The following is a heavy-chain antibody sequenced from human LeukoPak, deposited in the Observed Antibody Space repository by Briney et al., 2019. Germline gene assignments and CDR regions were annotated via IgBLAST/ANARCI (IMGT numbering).Heavy chain of an antibody. CDR1: GYTFTGYY. CDR2: INPNSGGT. V-gene: IGHV1-2*06. J-gene: IGHJ3*02. D-gene: IGHD1-1*01. Sequence: ASVKVSCKASGYTFTGYYMHSVRHAPGQGVEWMGRINPNSGGTNYAQKFQGRVTMTRVTSIRTAYMELSRLRSDGTAVYYCARRVQLERRLGNAFDIWGQGTMVTVSS. CDR3: ARRVQLERRLGNAFDI.